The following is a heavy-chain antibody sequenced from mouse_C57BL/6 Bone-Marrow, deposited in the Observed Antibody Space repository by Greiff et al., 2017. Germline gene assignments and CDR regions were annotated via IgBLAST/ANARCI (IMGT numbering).Heavy chain of an antibody. D-gene: IGHD2-3*01. V-gene: IGHV5-16*01. CDR3: AREAGWLGYFDV. Sequence: EVQRVESEGGLVQPGSSMKLSCTASGFTFSDYYMAWVRQVPEKGLEWVANINYDGSSTYYLDSLKSRFIISRDNAKNILYLQMSSLKSEDTATYYCAREAGWLGYFDVWGTGTTVTVSS. CDR1: GFTFSDYY. J-gene: IGHJ1*03. CDR2: INYDGSST.